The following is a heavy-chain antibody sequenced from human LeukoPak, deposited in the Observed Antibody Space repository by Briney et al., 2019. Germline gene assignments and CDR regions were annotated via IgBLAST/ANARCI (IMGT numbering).Heavy chain of an antibody. D-gene: IGHD5-18*01. Sequence: SETLSLTCTVSGGSISSYYWSWIRQPPGKGLEWIGYIYYSGSTNYNPSLKSRVSISVDTSKNQISLKLSSVTAADTAVYYCARLVQLWLGPDYWGQGTLVIVSS. CDR2: IYYSGST. CDR1: GGSISSYY. J-gene: IGHJ4*02. V-gene: IGHV4-59*08. CDR3: ARLVQLWLGPDY.